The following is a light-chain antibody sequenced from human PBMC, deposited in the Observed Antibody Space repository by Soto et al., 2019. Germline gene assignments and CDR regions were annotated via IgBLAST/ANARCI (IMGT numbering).Light chain of an antibody. CDR2: GAS. Sequence: DIQMTQSPSSLSASVGDRVTITCRASQFITNDLAWYQQKPGRVPQLLIYGASTLHSVVPSRFSGSGSGTEFMLTIRSVQPADVATDLGEHYVGVQWSVGQGTKVEI. J-gene: IGKJ1*01. CDR1: QFITND. V-gene: IGKV1-27*01. CDR3: EHYVGVQWS.